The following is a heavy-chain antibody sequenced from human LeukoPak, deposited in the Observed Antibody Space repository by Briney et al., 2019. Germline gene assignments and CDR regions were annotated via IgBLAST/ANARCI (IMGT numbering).Heavy chain of an antibody. J-gene: IGHJ6*03. Sequence: SETLSLTCSVSDDSITMYYWTWIRQPPGKGLEWIRYVDHTGSTNFNPSLNGRVSISRDTTNNLFSLRLRSVTAADTAVYFCARGRVSSSTWYSTYYYYFYMDVWGQGTTVTVSS. V-gene: IGHV4-59*01. CDR3: ARGRVSSSTWYSTYYYYFYMDV. CDR2: VDHTGST. CDR1: DDSITMYY. D-gene: IGHD1-1*01.